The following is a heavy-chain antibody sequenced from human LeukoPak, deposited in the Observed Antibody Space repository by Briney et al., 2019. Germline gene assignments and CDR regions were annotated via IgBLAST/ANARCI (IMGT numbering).Heavy chain of an antibody. D-gene: IGHD3-22*01. CDR2: ISYDGSNK. CDR1: GFTFNNYA. V-gene: IGHV3-30*04. Sequence: GRSLRLSCAASGFTFNNYAMHWVRQAPGKGLEWVAVISYDGSNKYYADSVKGRFTTSRDNSKNTLYLQMNSLRAEDTAVYYCAKANYYYDSSGYIHYMDVWGKGTTVTVSS. J-gene: IGHJ6*03. CDR3: AKANYYYDSSGYIHYMDV.